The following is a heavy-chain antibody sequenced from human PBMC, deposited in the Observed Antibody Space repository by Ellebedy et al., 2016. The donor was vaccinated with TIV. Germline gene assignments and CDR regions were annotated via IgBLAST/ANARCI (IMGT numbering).Heavy chain of an antibody. CDR3: ARVNTPRIPGYSYGPPEGY. CDR1: GYTFTSYG. J-gene: IGHJ4*02. CDR2: ISASNRNT. V-gene: IGHV1-18*04. D-gene: IGHD5-18*01. Sequence: AASVKVSCKASGYTFTSYGISWVRQAPGQGLEWMGWISASNRNTNYAQKLQGRVTMTTDTSTSTAYMDLRSLRSDDTAVYYCARVNTPRIPGYSYGPPEGYWGQGTLVTVSS.